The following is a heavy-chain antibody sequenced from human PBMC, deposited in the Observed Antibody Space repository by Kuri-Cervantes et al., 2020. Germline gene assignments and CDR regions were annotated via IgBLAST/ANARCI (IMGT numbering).Heavy chain of an antibody. D-gene: IGHD3-16*02. V-gene: IGHV4-39*07. CDR3: ARGGRDYVWGSYRQYWYFDL. Sequence: GSLRLSCSVSGGSVSSGSYFWSWIRQPPGKGLEWIGEINHSGSTNYNPSLKSRVTISVDTSKNQFSLKLSSVTAADTAVYYCARGGRDYVWGSYRQYWYFDLWGRGTLVTVSS. CDR2: INHSGST. J-gene: IGHJ2*01. CDR1: GGSVSSGSYF.